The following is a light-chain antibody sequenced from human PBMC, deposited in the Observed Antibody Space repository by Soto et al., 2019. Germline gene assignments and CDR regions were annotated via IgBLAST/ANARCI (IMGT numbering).Light chain of an antibody. Sequence: VMTQSASTLAGSPGETVTLSCRASQSLSGNLAWYQQKPGQAPSLLIYGAFTRATGIPARFSGTGSGTEFTLTISSLQSEDLALYYCQQYNDWPVTFGQGTKVDIK. CDR3: QQYNDWPVT. CDR2: GAF. J-gene: IGKJ1*01. V-gene: IGKV3-15*01. CDR1: QSLSGN.